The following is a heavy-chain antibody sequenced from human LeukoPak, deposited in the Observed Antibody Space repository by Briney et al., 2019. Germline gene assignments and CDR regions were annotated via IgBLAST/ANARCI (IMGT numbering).Heavy chain of an antibody. V-gene: IGHV3-21*01. CDR1: GFTFSSYS. Sequence: PGGSLTLSCAASGFTFSSYSMNWVRKAPGKGQERVSSISSSSSYIYYADSVKDRLTTSRDNAKNSLYLQMNSLRDEDTAVYYCARDSGREVLLWFGELTHYYYGMDVWGKGTTVTVSS. J-gene: IGHJ6*04. D-gene: IGHD3-10*01. CDR2: ISSSSSYI. CDR3: ARDSGREVLLWFGELTHYYYGMDV.